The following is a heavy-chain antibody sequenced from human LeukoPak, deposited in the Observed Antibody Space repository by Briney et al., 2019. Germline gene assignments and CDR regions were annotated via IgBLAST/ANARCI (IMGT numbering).Heavy chain of an antibody. Sequence: GGSLRLSCVAPGFTLSKYGMKWVRQAAGKGLEYVSGISKSGDITHYVDSVKGRFTISRDNSKNTLYFQMNSLRAEDTALYYCATEGFYYWGPGTLVTVSS. CDR3: ATEGFYY. CDR1: GFTLSKYG. J-gene: IGHJ4*02. V-gene: IGHV3-23*01. CDR2: ISKSGDIT.